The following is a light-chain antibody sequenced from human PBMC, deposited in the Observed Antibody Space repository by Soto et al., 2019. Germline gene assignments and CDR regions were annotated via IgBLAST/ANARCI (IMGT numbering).Light chain of an antibody. CDR3: QQYATSPMYT. J-gene: IGKJ2*01. V-gene: IGKV3-20*01. Sequence: EIVLTQSPGTLSLSPGERATLSCRASQGVSSSYLAWYQQKPGQAPRLLIYGASSRATRIPDRFSGSGSGTDFTLTISRLEPEDSAVYYCQQYATSPMYTFGQGTKLEIK. CDR2: GAS. CDR1: QGVSSSY.